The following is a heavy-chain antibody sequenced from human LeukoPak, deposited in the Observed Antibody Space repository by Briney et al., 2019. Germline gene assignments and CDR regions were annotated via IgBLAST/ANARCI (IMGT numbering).Heavy chain of an antibody. CDR1: GFTFSSYS. Sequence: GGSLRLSCAASGFTFSSYSMNWVRQAPGKGLEWVSYISSSSSTIYYADSVKGRFTISRDNAKNSLYLQMNSLRAEDTAVYYCARDGDAYYYDSSGYYFNLGWFDPWGQGTLVTVSS. CDR3: ARDGDAYYYDSSGYYFNLGWFDP. CDR2: ISSSSSTI. D-gene: IGHD3-22*01. V-gene: IGHV3-48*04. J-gene: IGHJ5*02.